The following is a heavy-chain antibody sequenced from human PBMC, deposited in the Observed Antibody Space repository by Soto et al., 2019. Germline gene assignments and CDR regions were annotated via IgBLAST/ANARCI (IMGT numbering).Heavy chain of an antibody. J-gene: IGHJ4*02. CDR2: FNHTGST. D-gene: IGHD2-15*01. V-gene: IGHV4-34*01. CDR1: GESFSGHY. CDR3: ARGKTYCTGGSCYEQFDY. Sequence: SETLSLTCAVYGESFSGHYWRWIRQPPGKGLEWIGEFNHTGSTNYNPSLKRRVTMSVDTSKNQFSLKLTSMTAADTAVYYCARGKTYCTGGSCYEQFDYWGQGTLVTVSS.